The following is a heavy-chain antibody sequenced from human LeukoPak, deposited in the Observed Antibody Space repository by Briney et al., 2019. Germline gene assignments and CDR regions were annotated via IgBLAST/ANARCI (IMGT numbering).Heavy chain of an antibody. Sequence: SVKVSCKASGGTFSSYTISWVRQAPGQGLEWMGRIIPILGIANYAQKFQGRVTMTTDTSTSTAYMGLRSLTSDDTAVYYCARAYGGYSYGSDHWGQGTLVIVSS. J-gene: IGHJ4*02. CDR2: IIPILGIA. D-gene: IGHD5-18*01. V-gene: IGHV1-69*02. CDR1: GGTFSSYT. CDR3: ARAYGGYSYGSDH.